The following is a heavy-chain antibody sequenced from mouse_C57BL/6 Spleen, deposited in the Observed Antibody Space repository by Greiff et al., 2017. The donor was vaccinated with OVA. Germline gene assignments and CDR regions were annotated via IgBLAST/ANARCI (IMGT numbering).Heavy chain of an antibody. V-gene: IGHV1-26*01. D-gene: IGHD2-1*01. CDR2: INPNNGGT. CDR3: ARGIYSEYYYAMDY. J-gene: IGHJ4*01. Sequence: EVQLQQSGPELVKPGASVKISCKASGYTFTDYYMNWVKQSHGKSLEWIGDINPNNGGTSYNQKFKGKATLTVDKSSSTAYMELRSLTSEDSAVYYCARGIYSEYYYAMDYWGQGTSVTVSS. CDR1: GYTFTDYY.